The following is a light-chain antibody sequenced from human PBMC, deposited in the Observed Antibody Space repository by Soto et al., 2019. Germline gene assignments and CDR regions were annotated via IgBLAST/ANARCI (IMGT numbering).Light chain of an antibody. CDR2: AAS. Sequence: DIQMTQSPSSLSASVGDRVTITCRASQSISSYLNWYQQKPGKAPKLLIYAASSLQSGVPSRFSGSVSGTDFTLTISSLQPEDFATYYCQQSYSTPRALGQGTKLDIK. J-gene: IGKJ1*01. CDR1: QSISSY. V-gene: IGKV1-39*01. CDR3: QQSYSTPRA.